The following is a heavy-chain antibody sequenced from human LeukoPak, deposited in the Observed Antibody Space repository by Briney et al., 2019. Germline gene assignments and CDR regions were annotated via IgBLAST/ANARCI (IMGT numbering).Heavy chain of an antibody. CDR2: INHSGST. J-gene: IGHJ3*02. CDR3: ARGDPFLRYFDWLLPARDAFDI. Sequence: SETLSLTCAVYGGSFSGYYWSWIRQPPGKGLEWIGEINHSGSTNYNPSLKSRVTISVDTSKNQFSLKLSSVTAADTAVYYCARGDPFLRYFDWLLPARDAFDIWGQGTMVTVSS. D-gene: IGHD3-9*01. V-gene: IGHV4-34*01. CDR1: GGSFSGYY.